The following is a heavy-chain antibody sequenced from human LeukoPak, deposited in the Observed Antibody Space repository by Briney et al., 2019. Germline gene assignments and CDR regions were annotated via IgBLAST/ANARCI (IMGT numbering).Heavy chain of an antibody. V-gene: IGHV3-21*01. J-gene: IGHJ4*02. CDR1: GFTFSSYS. Sequence: GGSLRLSCAASGFTFSSYSLNWVRQAPGKGLEWVSSISTSSRYIYYADSVKGRFTISRDNAKNSLYLQMNSLRAEDTAVYYCARDRNSGWYQGFDSWGQGTLVTVSS. D-gene: IGHD6-19*01. CDR2: ISTSSRYI. CDR3: ARDRNSGWYQGFDS.